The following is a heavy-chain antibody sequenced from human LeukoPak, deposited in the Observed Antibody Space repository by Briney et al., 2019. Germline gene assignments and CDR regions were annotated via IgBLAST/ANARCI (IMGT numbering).Heavy chain of an antibody. CDR2: IKSDGSTT. CDR3: ARVVETRFVY. D-gene: IGHD2-21*01. J-gene: IGHJ4*02. V-gene: IGHV3-74*01. CDR1: GFTFSSYW. Sequence: TGGSLRLSCAASGFTFSSYWMHWVRQAPGKGLMCVSRIKSDGSTTTYADSVKGRFTISRDNAKNTLYLQMDRLRAEDTAVYYCARVVETRFVYWGEGTLVTVSS.